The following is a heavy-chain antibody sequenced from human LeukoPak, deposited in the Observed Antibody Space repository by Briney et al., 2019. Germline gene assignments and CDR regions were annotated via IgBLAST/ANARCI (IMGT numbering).Heavy chain of an antibody. V-gene: IGHV1-2*02. D-gene: IGHD6-13*01. J-gene: IGHJ5*02. Sequence: RASVKVSCKASGYTFTGYYMHWVRQAPGQGLEWMGWINPNSGGTNYAQKFQGRVTMTRDTSISTAYMELSKLRSDDTAVYYCASHTYSSRWYWFDPWGQGTLVTVSS. CDR1: GYTFTGYY. CDR3: ASHTYSSRWYWFDP. CDR2: INPNSGGT.